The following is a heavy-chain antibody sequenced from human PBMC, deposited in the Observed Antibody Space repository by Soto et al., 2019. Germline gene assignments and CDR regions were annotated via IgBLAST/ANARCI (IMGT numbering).Heavy chain of an antibody. CDR3: ARVDPRGVAVVRDY. J-gene: IGHJ4*02. V-gene: IGHV1-18*01. CDR2: ISGFNGQT. Sequence: ASVKVSCKASGNTFASHGFSWVRQAPGQGLEWMGWISGFNGQTNYALKFQGRVTLTTDTSTSTAYMELGSLRSDDTAVYFCARVDPRGVAVVRDYWGQGTLVTVSS. D-gene: IGHD3-10*01. CDR1: GNTFASHG.